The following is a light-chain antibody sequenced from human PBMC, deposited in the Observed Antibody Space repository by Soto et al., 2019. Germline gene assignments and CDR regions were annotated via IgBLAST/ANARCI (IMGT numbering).Light chain of an antibody. V-gene: IGKV3-15*01. Sequence: EIVMTQSPATLSLSPGERATLSCRASKSVGNNLAWYQQRPGQAPRLLIRGAFTRASGVPARFSGSGSGTDFTLTISSLQSEDFAIYYCQQYTDSPITFGPGTKVDLK. CDR1: KSVGNN. CDR2: GAF. J-gene: IGKJ3*01. CDR3: QQYTDSPIT.